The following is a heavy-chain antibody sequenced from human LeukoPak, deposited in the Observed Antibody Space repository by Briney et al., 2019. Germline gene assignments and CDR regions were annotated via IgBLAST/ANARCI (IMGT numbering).Heavy chain of an antibody. D-gene: IGHD4-17*01. J-gene: IGHJ4*02. Sequence: GGSLRLSCEASGFTFSDYYMSWIRQAPGKGLEWVSYISSSGSPIYYADSVKGRFTISRDNSKNTLYLQMNSLWAEDTAVYYCAKGGDYGDYDATPFDYWGQGTLVTVSS. CDR2: ISSSGSPI. CDR3: AKGGDYGDYDATPFDY. V-gene: IGHV3-11*01. CDR1: GFTFSDYY.